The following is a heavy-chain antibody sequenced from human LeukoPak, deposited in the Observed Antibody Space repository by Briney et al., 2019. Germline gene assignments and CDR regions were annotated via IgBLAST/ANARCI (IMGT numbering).Heavy chain of an antibody. Sequence: GGSLRLSCAASGFTVRSNYMSWVRQAPGKGLEGVSVIYSGGSTYYADSVKGRFTISRDNSKNTVDLQMNSLRAEDTAVYSCARGHDYDSSVAYWGQGTLVTVSS. J-gene: IGHJ4*02. CDR1: GFTVRSNY. D-gene: IGHD3-22*01. CDR2: IYSGGST. CDR3: ARGHDYDSSVAY. V-gene: IGHV3-66*01.